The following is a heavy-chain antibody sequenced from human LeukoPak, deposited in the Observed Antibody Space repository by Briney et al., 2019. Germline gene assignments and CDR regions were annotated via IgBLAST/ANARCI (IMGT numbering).Heavy chain of an antibody. D-gene: IGHD2-2*01. Sequence: LGESLKISCKGSGYSFTSYWIGWVRLMPGKGLEWMGIIYPGDSDTRHSPSFQGQVTISADKSISTAYLQWSSLKASDTAMYYCASRLSYCSSTSRHYYGMDVWGQGTTVTVSS. CDR1: GYSFTSYW. J-gene: IGHJ6*02. V-gene: IGHV5-51*01. CDR2: IYPGDSDT. CDR3: ASRLSYCSSTSRHYYGMDV.